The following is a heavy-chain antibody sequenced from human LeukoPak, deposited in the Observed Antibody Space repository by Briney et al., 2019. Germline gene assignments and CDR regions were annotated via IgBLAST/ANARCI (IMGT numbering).Heavy chain of an antibody. J-gene: IGHJ4*02. D-gene: IGHD6-13*01. CDR1: GFTFSSYS. Sequence: GSLRLSCAASGFTFSSYSMNWVRQAPGKGLEWVSSISSSSSYIYYADSVKGRFTISRDNAKNSLYLQMNSLRAEDTAVYYCARDLGAAAGTLYWGQGTLVTVSS. V-gene: IGHV3-21*01. CDR2: ISSSSSYI. CDR3: ARDLGAAAGTLY.